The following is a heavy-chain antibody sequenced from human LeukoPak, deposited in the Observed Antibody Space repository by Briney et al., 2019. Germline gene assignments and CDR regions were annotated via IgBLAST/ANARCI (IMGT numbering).Heavy chain of an antibody. V-gene: IGHV4-4*07. CDR2: IYTDGSC. CDR3: ARAPSGCGGTCAFAS. D-gene: IGHD2-21*01. J-gene: IGHJ4*02. Sequence: PSETLSLTCTVSGGSISNSFWSLIRQPAGPGLEWIGRIYTDGSCNSNPSLRTRLTMSLDTSQQQSSLKLSSATAAAPAVYFCARAPSGCGGTCAFASWGQGTRVTVSS. CDR1: GGSISNSF.